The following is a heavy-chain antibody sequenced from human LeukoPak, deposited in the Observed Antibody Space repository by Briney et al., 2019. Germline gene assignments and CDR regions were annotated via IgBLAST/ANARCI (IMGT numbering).Heavy chain of an antibody. D-gene: IGHD6-6*01. CDR2: INWNGGST. V-gene: IGHV3-20*04. J-gene: IGHJ4*02. Sequence: GGSLRLSCAASGFTFDDYGMSWVRQAPGKGLEWVSGINWNGGSTGYADSVKGRFTISRDNAKNSLYLQMNSLRAEDTALYYCARFSRQLVRTYFDYWGQGTLVTVSS. CDR3: ARFSRQLVRTYFDY. CDR1: GFTFDDYG.